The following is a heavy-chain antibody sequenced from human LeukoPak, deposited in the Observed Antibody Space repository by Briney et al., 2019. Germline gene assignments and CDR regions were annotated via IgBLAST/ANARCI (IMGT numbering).Heavy chain of an antibody. CDR2: INPNSGGT. V-gene: IGHV1-2*06. CDR3: ARNRDGYKLFDP. Sequence: ASVKVSCKASGYTFTGSYMHWVRQAPGQGLEWMGRINPNSGGTNYAQKFQGRVTMTRDTSISTAYMELSRLRSDDTAVYYCARNRDGYKLFDPWGQGTLVTVSS. J-gene: IGHJ5*02. CDR1: GYTFTGSY. D-gene: IGHD5-24*01.